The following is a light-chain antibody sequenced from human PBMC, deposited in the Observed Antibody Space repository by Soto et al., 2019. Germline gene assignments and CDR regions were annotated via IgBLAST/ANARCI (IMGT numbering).Light chain of an antibody. CDR3: QKYTNVPA. CDR1: QGISTY. CDR2: AAS. Sequence: DIQMTQSPSSLSASVGDRVTITCRASQGISTYLAWYQQIPGKVPKLLISAASTLQSGVASRFSGSGSRTDFTLTISSLQPEDVATYYCQKYTNVPAFGGGTKVEIK. V-gene: IGKV1-27*01. J-gene: IGKJ4*01.